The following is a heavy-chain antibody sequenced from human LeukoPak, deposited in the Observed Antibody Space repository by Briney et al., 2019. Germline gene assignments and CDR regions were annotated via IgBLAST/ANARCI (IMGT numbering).Heavy chain of an antibody. CDR1: GFTFGDYA. J-gene: IGHJ2*01. CDR3: TRPQYYYDSSGYQPLYWYFDL. D-gene: IGHD3-22*01. V-gene: IGHV3-49*04. CDR2: IRSKAYGGTT. Sequence: PGRSLRLPCTASGFTFGDYAMSWVRQAPGKGLEWVGFIRSKAYGGTTEYAASVKGRFTISRDDSKSIAYLQMNSLKTEDTAVYYCTRPQYYYDSSGYQPLYWYFDLWGRGTLVTVSS.